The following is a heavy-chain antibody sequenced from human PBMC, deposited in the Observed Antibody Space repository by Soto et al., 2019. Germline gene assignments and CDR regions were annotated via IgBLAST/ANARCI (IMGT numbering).Heavy chain of an antibody. V-gene: IGHV3-33*01. CDR3: ARDGDSSSWSVDY. D-gene: IGHD6-13*01. CDR2: IWYDGSNK. Sequence: QVQLVESGGGVVQPGRSLRLSCAASGFTFSSYGMHWVRQAPGKGLEWVAVIWYDGSNKYYADSVKGRFTISRDNSKNTLYLQMNSLRTEDTAVYHCARDGDSSSWSVDYWGQGTLVTVSS. J-gene: IGHJ4*02. CDR1: GFTFSSYG.